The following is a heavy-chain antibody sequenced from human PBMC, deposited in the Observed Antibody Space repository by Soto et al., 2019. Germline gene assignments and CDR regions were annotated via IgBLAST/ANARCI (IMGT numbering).Heavy chain of an antibody. CDR1: GGTFSSYA. CDR3: ARGGDILTGYRPSVYSYGMDV. D-gene: IGHD3-9*01. Sequence: QVQLVQSGAEVKKPGSSVKVSCQASGGTFSSYAISWVRQAPGQGLEWMGGIIPIFGTANYAQKFQGRVTLPAAESTSTAYLELSSLRSEDTAVYYCARGGDILTGYRPSVYSYGMDVWGQGTTVTVSS. V-gene: IGHV1-69*01. J-gene: IGHJ6*02. CDR2: IIPIFGTA.